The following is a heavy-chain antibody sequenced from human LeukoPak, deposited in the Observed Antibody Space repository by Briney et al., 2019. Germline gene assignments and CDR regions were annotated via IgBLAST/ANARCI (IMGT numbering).Heavy chain of an antibody. D-gene: IGHD3-9*01. Sequence: GRSLRLSCEASGFTFSNYGIHWGRQTPGKGLEWVAAISSDGVEKHYADSVKGRFTISRDNSKSTVYLQMNSLRAEDTALYYCAREGHYDILTGYSPLEYYFYYMDVWGKGTTVTVSS. V-gene: IGHV3-30*04. CDR1: GFTFSNYG. CDR3: AREGHYDILTGYSPLEYYFYYMDV. J-gene: IGHJ6*03. CDR2: ISSDGVEK.